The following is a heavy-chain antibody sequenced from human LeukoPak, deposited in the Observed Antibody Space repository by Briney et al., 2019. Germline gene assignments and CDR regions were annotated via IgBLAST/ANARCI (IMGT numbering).Heavy chain of an antibody. CDR1: GGTFSSYA. D-gene: IGHD3-22*01. V-gene: IGHV1-69*05. CDR2: IIPIFGTA. Sequence: GASVKVSCKASGGTFSSYAISWVRQAPGQGLEWMGGIIPIFGTANYAQKFQGRVTITTDESTSTAYMELSRLRSDDTAVYYCARVLARINYYDSSGYLNWFDPWGQGTLVTVSS. J-gene: IGHJ5*02. CDR3: ARVLARINYYDSSGYLNWFDP.